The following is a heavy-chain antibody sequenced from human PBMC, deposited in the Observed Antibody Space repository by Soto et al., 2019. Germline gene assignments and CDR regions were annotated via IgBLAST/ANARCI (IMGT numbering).Heavy chain of an antibody. CDR1: GFTFSSYA. CDR3: AKRFSGTEYSSGWPLYYYYYYGMDV. D-gene: IGHD6-19*01. J-gene: IGHJ6*02. V-gene: IGHV3-23*01. CDR2: ISGSGGST. Sequence: EVQLLESGGGLVQPGGSLRLSCAASGFTFSSYAMSWVRQAPGKGLEWVSAISGSGGSTYYADSVKGRFTISRDNSKNTLYLQMNSLRAEDTAVYYCAKRFSGTEYSSGWPLYYYYYYGMDVWGQGTTVTVSS.